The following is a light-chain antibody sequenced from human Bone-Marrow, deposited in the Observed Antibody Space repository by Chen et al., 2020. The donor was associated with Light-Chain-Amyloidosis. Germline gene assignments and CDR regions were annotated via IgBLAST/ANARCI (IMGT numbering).Light chain of an antibody. Sequence: QSALTQPASVSGSPGQSITISCTGTSSDVGGDNHVSWYQQHPDKAPKLMIYEVTNRPSWVPDRCSGSKSDNTASLTISGLQTEGEADYFGSSYTITNTLVFGSGTRVTVL. CDR1: SSDVGGDNH. CDR2: EVT. J-gene: IGLJ1*01. CDR3: SSYTITNTLV. V-gene: IGLV2-14*01.